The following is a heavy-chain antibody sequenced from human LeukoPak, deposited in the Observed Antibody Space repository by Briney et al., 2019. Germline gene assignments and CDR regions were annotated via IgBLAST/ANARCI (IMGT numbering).Heavy chain of an antibody. D-gene: IGHD6-13*01. J-gene: IGHJ4*02. Sequence: PSETLSLTCAVHGGSFSGYYWSWIRQPPGKGLEWIGEINHSGSTNYNPSLKSRVTISVDTSKNQFSLKLSSVTAADTAVYYCARGHYSSSWYVDYWGQGTLVTVSS. V-gene: IGHV4-34*01. CDR2: INHSGST. CDR3: ARGHYSSSWYVDY. CDR1: GGSFSGYY.